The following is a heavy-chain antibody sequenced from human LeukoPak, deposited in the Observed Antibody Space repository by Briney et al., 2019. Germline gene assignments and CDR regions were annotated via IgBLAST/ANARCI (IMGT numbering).Heavy chain of an antibody. Sequence: KPSQTLSLTCAVSGGSISSGGYSWSWIRQPPGKGLEWIGYIYHSGSTYYNPSLKSRVTISVDRSKNQFSLKLSSVTAADTAVYYCARECRIGYCSSAFDPWGQGTLVTVSS. V-gene: IGHV4-30-2*01. D-gene: IGHD2-2*01. CDR1: GGSISSGGYS. CDR2: IYHSGST. J-gene: IGHJ5*02. CDR3: ARECRIGYCSSAFDP.